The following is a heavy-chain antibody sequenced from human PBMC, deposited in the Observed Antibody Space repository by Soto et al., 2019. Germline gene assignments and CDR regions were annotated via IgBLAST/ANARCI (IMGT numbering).Heavy chain of an antibody. CDR1: GFTFSSYW. Sequence: EVQLVESGGGLVQPGGSLRLSCAASGFTFSSYWMSWVRQAPGKGLEWVANIKQDGSEKYYVDSVKGRFTISRDNAKNSLYLQMNSLRAEDTAVYYCARPPVVAVSPQSFDYWGQGTLVTVSS. D-gene: IGHD2-15*01. CDR3: ARPPVVAVSPQSFDY. V-gene: IGHV3-7*01. J-gene: IGHJ4*02. CDR2: IKQDGSEK.